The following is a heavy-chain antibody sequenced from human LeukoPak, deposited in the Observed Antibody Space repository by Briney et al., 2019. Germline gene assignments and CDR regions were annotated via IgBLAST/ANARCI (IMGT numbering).Heavy chain of an antibody. CDR3: ARTSGDAFDI. Sequence: SETLSLTCTVSGGSISSYYWNWIRQPPGKGLEWIGYIYYSGSTNYNPSLKSRVTISVDTSKNQFSLKLSSVTAADTAVYYCARTSGDAFDIWGQGTMVTVSS. CDR1: GGSISSYY. J-gene: IGHJ3*02. CDR2: IYYSGST. V-gene: IGHV4-59*01.